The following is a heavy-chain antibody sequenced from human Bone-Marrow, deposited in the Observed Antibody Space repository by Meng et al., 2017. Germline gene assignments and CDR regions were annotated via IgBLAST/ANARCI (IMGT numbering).Heavy chain of an antibody. V-gene: IGHV4-4*02. Sequence: QAPPQESGPGLVKPSGTLSLTCGVSGGSISSIDWWSWVRQPPGKGLEWIGEIYHGGDTNYNPSLKSRVTIAIDKSKNQFSLKLSSVTAADTAVYYCASWIYSCGWQWGQGALVTVSS. D-gene: IGHD6-19*01. CDR1: GGSISSIDW. CDR3: ASWIYSCGWQ. CDR2: IYHGGDT. J-gene: IGHJ4*02.